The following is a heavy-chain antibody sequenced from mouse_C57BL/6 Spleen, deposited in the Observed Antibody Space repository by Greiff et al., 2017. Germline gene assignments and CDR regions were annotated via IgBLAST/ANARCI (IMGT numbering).Heavy chain of an antibody. CDR2: INPNNGGT. D-gene: IGHD1-1*01. CDR3: ARCPVVGYFDV. Sequence: EVQLQQSGPELVKPGASVKISCKASGYTFTDYYMNWVKQSHGKSLEWIGDINPNNGGTSYNQKFKGKATLTVDKSSSTAYMELRSLTSEDSAVYYCARCPVVGYFDVWGTGTTVTVSS. V-gene: IGHV1-26*01. J-gene: IGHJ1*03. CDR1: GYTFTDYY.